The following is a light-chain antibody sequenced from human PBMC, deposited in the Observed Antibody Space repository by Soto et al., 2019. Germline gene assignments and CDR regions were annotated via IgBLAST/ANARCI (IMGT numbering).Light chain of an antibody. CDR2: SNN. Sequence: LTQPPSASGTPGQRVTISCSGSSSNIGSNTVNWYQQLPGTAPKLLIYSNNQRPSGVPDRFSGSKSGTSASLAISGLQSEDEADYYCAAWDDSLNGLYVFGTGTKVTVL. CDR3: AAWDDSLNGLYV. J-gene: IGLJ1*01. V-gene: IGLV1-44*01. CDR1: SSNIGSNT.